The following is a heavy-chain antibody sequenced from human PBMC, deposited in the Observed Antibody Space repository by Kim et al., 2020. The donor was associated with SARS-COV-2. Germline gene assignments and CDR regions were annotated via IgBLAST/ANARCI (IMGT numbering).Heavy chain of an antibody. D-gene: IGHD2-15*01. CDR1: GYTFTSYA. CDR2: INAGNGNT. J-gene: IGHJ4*02. CDR3: ARAGSRHWGYCSGGSCYSAPARLGY. V-gene: IGHV1-3*01. Sequence: ASVKVSCKASGYTFTSYAMHWVRQASGQRLEWMGWINAGNGNTKYSQKFQGRVTITRDTSASTAYMELSSLRSEDTAVYYCARAGSRHWGYCSGGSCYSAPARLGYWGQGTLVTVSS.